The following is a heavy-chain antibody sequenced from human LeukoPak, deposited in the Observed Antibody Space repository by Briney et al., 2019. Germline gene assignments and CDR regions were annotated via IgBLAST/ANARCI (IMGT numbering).Heavy chain of an antibody. Sequence: PSETLSPTCAVSGYSISSGYYWGWIRQPPGKGLEWIGSIYHSGSAYYNPSLKSRVTISVDTSKNQFSLKLSSVTAADTAVYYCARDGSSTGWYLYWGQGALVTVSS. CDR2: IYHSGSA. CDR3: ARDGSSTGWYLY. V-gene: IGHV4-38-2*02. J-gene: IGHJ4*02. CDR1: GYSISSGYY. D-gene: IGHD6-19*01.